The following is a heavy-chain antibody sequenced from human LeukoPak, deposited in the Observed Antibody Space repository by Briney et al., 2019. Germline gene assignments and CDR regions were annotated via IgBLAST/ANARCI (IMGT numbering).Heavy chain of an antibody. CDR3: TSGTYYDSSGYYWEDAFDI. Sequence: GGSLRLSCTASGFTFGDYAMSWVRQAPGKGLEWVGFIRSKAYGGTTEYAASVKGRFTISRDDSKSIAYLQMNSLKTEDTAVYYCTSGTYYDSSGYYWEDAFDIWGQGTMVTVSS. CDR1: GFTFGDYA. D-gene: IGHD3-22*01. CDR2: IRSKAYGGTT. V-gene: IGHV3-49*04. J-gene: IGHJ3*02.